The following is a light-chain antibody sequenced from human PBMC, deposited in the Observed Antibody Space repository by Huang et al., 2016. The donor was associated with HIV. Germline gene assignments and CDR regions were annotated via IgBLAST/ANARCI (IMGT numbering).Light chain of an antibody. CDR3: QQYGSSPPLT. V-gene: IGKV3-20*01. CDR2: GAS. Sequence: EIVLTQSPGTLSLSPGEGATLSCRASQSVSSSYLAGYQQKPGQAPRLLIYGASSRATGIPDRFSGGGSGTDFTLTISRLEPEDFAVYYCQQYGSSPPLTFGGGTKVEIK. CDR1: QSVSSSY. J-gene: IGKJ4*01.